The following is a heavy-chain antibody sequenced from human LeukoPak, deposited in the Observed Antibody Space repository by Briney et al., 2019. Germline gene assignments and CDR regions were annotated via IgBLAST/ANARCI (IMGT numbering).Heavy chain of an antibody. V-gene: IGHV4-59*01. J-gene: IGHJ4*02. CDR1: GGSMYSYY. CDR3: ARGPDDFDY. D-gene: IGHD5-24*01. Sequence: PSETLSLTCTVSGGSMYSYYWSWIRQPPGKGLEWIGYIYYSGIARYNPSLRSRVTISIDTSKNQFSLKLSSVTAADTAVYYCARGPDDFDYWGQRTLVTVSS. CDR2: IYYSGIA.